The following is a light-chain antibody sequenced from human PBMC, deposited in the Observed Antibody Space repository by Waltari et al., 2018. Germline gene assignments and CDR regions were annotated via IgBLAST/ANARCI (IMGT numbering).Light chain of an antibody. CDR1: QSVLHTNNKNY. Sequence: DIVVTQSPDSLAVYLGERATINCKSSQSVLHTNNKNYLAWYQQKPGQPPKLLIYWASTRASGVPGRFSGSGSGTDFTLTISSLQAEDVAVYYCQQYYSAPNTFGQGTKLEI. J-gene: IGKJ2*01. CDR2: WAS. V-gene: IGKV4-1*01. CDR3: QQYYSAPNT.